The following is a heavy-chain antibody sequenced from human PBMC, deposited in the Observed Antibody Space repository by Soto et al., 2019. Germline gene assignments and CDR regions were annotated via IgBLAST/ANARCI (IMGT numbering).Heavy chain of an antibody. CDR2: ISAYNGNT. D-gene: IGHD6-13*01. CDR1: GYTFTSYG. V-gene: IGHV1-18*01. CDR3: ARGIAAAGTTAFDAFDI. Sequence: ASVKVSCKASGYTFTSYGISWVRQAPGQGLEWMGWISAYNGNTNYAQKLQGRVTMTTDTSTSTAYMELRSLRSDDTAVYYCARGIAAAGTTAFDAFDIWGQGTMVTGSS. J-gene: IGHJ3*02.